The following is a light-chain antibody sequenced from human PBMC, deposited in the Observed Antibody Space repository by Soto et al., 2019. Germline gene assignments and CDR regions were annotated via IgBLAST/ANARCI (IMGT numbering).Light chain of an antibody. J-gene: IGLJ1*01. V-gene: IGLV2-11*01. Sequence: QSVLTQPRSVSGSPGQSVTISCTGTSSDVGGYNYVSWYQQHPGKAPKLMIYDVSKRPSGVPDRFSGSKSGNTASLTISGLQADDEADYYCCSYAGSYTYVFGTGTKLT. CDR3: CSYAGSYTYV. CDR2: DVS. CDR1: SSDVGGYNY.